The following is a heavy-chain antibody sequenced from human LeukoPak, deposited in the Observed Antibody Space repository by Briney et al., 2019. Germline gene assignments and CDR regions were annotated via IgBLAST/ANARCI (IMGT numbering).Heavy chain of an antibody. CDR2: VIPIFGTA. CDR1: GGTFSSYA. D-gene: IGHD6-13*01. Sequence: ASVKVSCKASGGTFSSYAISWVRQAPGQGLEWMGGVIPIFGTANYAQKFQGRVTITADESTSTAYMELSSLRSEDTAVYYCARESDIAAAGTFDLWGRGTLVTVSS. V-gene: IGHV1-69*13. J-gene: IGHJ2*01. CDR3: ARESDIAAAGTFDL.